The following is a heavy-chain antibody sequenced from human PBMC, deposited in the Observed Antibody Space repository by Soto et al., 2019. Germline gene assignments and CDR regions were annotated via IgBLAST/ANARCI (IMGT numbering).Heavy chain of an antibody. CDR1: GFTFRNYG. Sequence: QVQLVESGGGVVQTGGSLRLSCAASGFTFRNYGMHWVRQAPGKGLEWVAVIWYDGSQKYEAGSVKGRFTISRDNSKNTLYLQMDSLRDEDTAVYYCATVRRGSGWYNDWWGQGTLVIASS. V-gene: IGHV3-33*01. D-gene: IGHD6-19*01. CDR2: IWYDGSQK. J-gene: IGHJ4*02. CDR3: ATVRRGSGWYNDW.